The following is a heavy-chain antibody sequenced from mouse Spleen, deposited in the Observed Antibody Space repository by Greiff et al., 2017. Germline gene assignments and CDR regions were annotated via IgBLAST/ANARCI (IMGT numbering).Heavy chain of an antibody. Sequence: QVHVKQPGTELVKPGASVKLSCKASGYTFTSYWMHWVKQRPGQGLEWIGNINPSNGGTNYNEKFKSKATLTVDKSSSTAYMQLSSLTSEDSAVYYCARPGVTTVVAPFDYWGQGTTLTVSS. V-gene: IGHV1-53*01. CDR1: GYTFTSYW. CDR3: ARPGVTTVVAPFDY. D-gene: IGHD1-1*01. CDR2: INPSNGGT. J-gene: IGHJ2*01.